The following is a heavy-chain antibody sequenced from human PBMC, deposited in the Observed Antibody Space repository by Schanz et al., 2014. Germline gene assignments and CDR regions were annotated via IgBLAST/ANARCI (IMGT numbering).Heavy chain of an antibody. CDR3: AKHVRSLTGNDY. CDR1: GFTFSNHA. Sequence: EVHLLESGGGLVQPGGSLRLSCAASGFTFSNHALSWVRQAPGKGLEWVSVIGVSGDITHYADSVKGRLIISRDNSKNTWYLQVNSLRAEDTAVYYCAKHVRSLTGNDYWGQGTLVTVSS. D-gene: IGHD3-9*01. V-gene: IGHV3-23*01. J-gene: IGHJ4*02. CDR2: IGVSGDIT.